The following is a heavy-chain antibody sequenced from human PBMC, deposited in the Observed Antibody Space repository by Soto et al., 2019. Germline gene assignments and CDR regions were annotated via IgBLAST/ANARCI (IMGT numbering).Heavy chain of an antibody. CDR1: GYTFTTYS. V-gene: IGHV1-18*04. CDR3: AREAFGVHASWFAP. CDR2: ISVNSGNT. J-gene: IGHJ5*02. D-gene: IGHD2-2*01. Sequence: QAQLVQSGTEVKKSGASVKVSCKASGYTFTTYSITWVRQAPGQGLEWMGWISVNSGNTNYAQNLQGRVTMTTDTSSSTAYMELRRLTSDDTAVYYCAREAFGVHASWFAPWGQGTLVTVSS.